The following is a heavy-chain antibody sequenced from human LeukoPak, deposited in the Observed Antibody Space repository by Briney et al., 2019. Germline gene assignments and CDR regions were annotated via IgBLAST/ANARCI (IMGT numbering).Heavy chain of an antibody. V-gene: IGHV4-59*01. D-gene: IGHD3-10*01. CDR3: AKRSYGSGSHDY. CDR2: IYYSGST. J-gene: IGHJ4*02. Sequence: SETLSLTCTVAGGSISSYYWSWIRQPPGKVLEWIGYIYYSGSTNYNPSLKSRVTISVDTSKNQFYLKLSSVTAADTAVYYCAKRSYGSGSHDYWGQGTLVSVSS. CDR1: GGSISSYY.